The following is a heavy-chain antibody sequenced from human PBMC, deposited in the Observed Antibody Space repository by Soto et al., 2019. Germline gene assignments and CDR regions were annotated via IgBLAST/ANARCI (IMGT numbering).Heavy chain of an antibody. J-gene: IGHJ4*02. CDR2: ISSSSSI. Sequence: GGSLRLSCGASGFTFSNYNMNWVRQAPGRGLEWVSSISSSSSIYYVDSVKGRFTISRDNAKNSLYLQMNSLRAEDTAVYYCTKSGDFWSGFSHYFDDWGQGTLVTVSS. CDR1: GFTFSNYN. V-gene: IGHV3-21*01. D-gene: IGHD3-3*01. CDR3: TKSGDFWSGFSHYFDD.